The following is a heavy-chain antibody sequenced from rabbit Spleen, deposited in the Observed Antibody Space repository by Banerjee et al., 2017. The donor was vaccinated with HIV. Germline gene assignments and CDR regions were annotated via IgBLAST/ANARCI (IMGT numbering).Heavy chain of an antibody. CDR1: GVSFSFNNY. Sequence: QSLEESGGDLVKPGASLTVTCTASGVSFSFNNYMCWVRQAPGKGLDWIACINAITGKAVYANWAKGRFIMSRTSSTKVTLQMTSLTAADTATYFCARDGIGNTFDLNLWGQGTLVTVS. V-gene: IGHV1S40*01. CDR2: INAITGKA. D-gene: IGHD7-1*01. J-gene: IGHJ4*01. CDR3: ARDGIGNTFDLNL.